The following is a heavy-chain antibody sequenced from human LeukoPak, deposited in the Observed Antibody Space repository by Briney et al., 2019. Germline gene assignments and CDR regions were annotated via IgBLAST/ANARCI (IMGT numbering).Heavy chain of an antibody. D-gene: IGHD3/OR15-3a*01. CDR1: GFTFSDYY. V-gene: IGHV3-11*01. CDR2: ISGSGTTI. Sequence: GGSLRLSCAASGFTFSDYYMTWIRQAPGKGLEWVSYISGSGTTISYADSVKGRFTISRDNARNSLFLQLKSLRAEDTAMYYCAREGRARGGLDWGKGTLVTVSS. CDR3: AREGRARGGLD. J-gene: IGHJ4*01.